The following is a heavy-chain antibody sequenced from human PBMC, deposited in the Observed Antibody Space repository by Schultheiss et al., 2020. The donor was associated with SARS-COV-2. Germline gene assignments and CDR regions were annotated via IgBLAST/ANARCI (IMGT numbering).Heavy chain of an antibody. CDR3: ARDRVAYGDYGEYYYGMDV. V-gene: IGHV3-30*03. CDR2: ISYDGSNK. J-gene: IGHJ6*02. CDR1: GFTVSSNY. D-gene: IGHD4-17*01. Sequence: GGSLRLSCAASGFTVSSNYMSWVRQAPGKGLEWVAVISYDGSNKYYADSVKGRFTISRDNSENTLYLQMNSLRAEDTAVYYCARDRVAYGDYGEYYYGMDVWGQGTTVTVSS.